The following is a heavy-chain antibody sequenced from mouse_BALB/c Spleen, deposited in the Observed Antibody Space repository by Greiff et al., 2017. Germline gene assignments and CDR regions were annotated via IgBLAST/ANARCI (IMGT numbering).Heavy chain of an antibody. Sequence: QVQLQQSGAELMKPGASVKISCKASGYTFSSYWIEWVKQRPGHGLEWIGEILPGSGSTNYNEKFKGKATFTADTSSNTAYMQLSSLTSEDSAVYYCARKGGYGASMDYWGQGTSVTVSS. J-gene: IGHJ4*01. CDR3: ARKGGYGASMDY. CDR2: ILPGSGST. V-gene: IGHV1-9*01. D-gene: IGHD1-1*02. CDR1: GYTFSSYW.